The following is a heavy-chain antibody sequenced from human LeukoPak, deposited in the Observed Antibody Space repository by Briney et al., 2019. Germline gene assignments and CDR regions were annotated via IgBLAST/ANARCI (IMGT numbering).Heavy chain of an antibody. J-gene: IGHJ4*02. V-gene: IGHV3-74*01. CDR3: TRGSPGYSSSWLDF. CDR1: AFTFSSYW. Sequence: GGSLRLSCATSAFTFSSYWMHWVRQAPGKGLVWVSRINSDGSSRSYADYVKGRFTISRDDAKNTLYLQMSSLSVDDTAIYYCTRGSPGYSSSWLDFWGQGALVTVSS. CDR2: INSDGSSR. D-gene: IGHD6-13*01.